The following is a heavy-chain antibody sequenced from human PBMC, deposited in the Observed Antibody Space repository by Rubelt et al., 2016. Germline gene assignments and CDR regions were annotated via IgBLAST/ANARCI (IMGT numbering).Heavy chain of an antibody. Sequence: QLQLQESGPGLVKPSETLSLTCTVSGGSISSSRYYWGWIRQPPGKGLEWIGSIYYSGSTYYNPSLKSRVTISVDTSKNQCALKRRSVTAADTAVYYGARDQRDSSSSPLPYWGQGTRVTVSS. V-gene: IGHV4-39*02. CDR3: ARDQRDSSSSPLPY. CDR1: GGSISSSRYY. D-gene: IGHD6-6*01. CDR2: IYYSGST. J-gene: IGHJ4*02.